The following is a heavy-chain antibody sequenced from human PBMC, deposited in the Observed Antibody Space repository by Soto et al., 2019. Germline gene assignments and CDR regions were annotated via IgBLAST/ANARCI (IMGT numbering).Heavy chain of an antibody. D-gene: IGHD4-4*01. CDR3: ASHSNYDDYYYGMDV. V-gene: IGHV4-38-2*01. Sequence: SETLSLTCAVSGYSIASGYYWAWIRQSPGKGLEWIGSIYHAGSVYYNPSLNSRVAVSLDTSKNHFSLKLTSVTAADTAVYYCASHSNYDDYYYGMDVWGQGTTVTVSS. CDR1: GYSIASGYY. J-gene: IGHJ6*02. CDR2: IYHAGSV.